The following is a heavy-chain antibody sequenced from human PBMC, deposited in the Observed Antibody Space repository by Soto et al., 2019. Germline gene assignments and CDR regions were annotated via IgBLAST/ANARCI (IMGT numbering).Heavy chain of an antibody. CDR2: IKSKTDGGTI. V-gene: IGHV3-15*01. Sequence: EVQMVESGGGLVKPGGSLRLSCAASGFTFSNAWVSWVRQAPGKGLEWVGRIKSKTDGGTIDYAAPVKGRFTISRDDSKNTLNLQMNSLKTEDTVVYYCTAPESIAAASDYYCGVDVWGQGTTVTVSS. CDR3: TAPESIAAASDYYCGVDV. CDR1: GFTFSNAW. J-gene: IGHJ6*02. D-gene: IGHD6-13*01.